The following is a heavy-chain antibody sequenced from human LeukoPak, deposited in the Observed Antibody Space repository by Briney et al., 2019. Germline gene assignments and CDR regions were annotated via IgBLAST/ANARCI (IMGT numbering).Heavy chain of an antibody. CDR3: AKDTYGSGSYPYYFDY. J-gene: IGHJ4*02. V-gene: IGHV3-23*01. D-gene: IGHD3-10*01. CDR2: IDTRGTRT. CDR1: GFTFSSYG. Sequence: GGSLRLSCAASGFTFSSYGMSWVRQAAGKGLEWVSAIDTRGTRTYYADSVKGRFTISRDNSKNTLYLQMNSLRAEDTAVYYCAKDTYGSGSYPYYFDYWGQGTLVTVSS.